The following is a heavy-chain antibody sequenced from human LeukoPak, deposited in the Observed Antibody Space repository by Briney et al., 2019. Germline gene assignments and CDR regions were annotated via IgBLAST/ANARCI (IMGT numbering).Heavy chain of an antibody. D-gene: IGHD3-10*01. Sequence: PSETLSLACTVSGGSISSSSYYWGWIRQPPGKGLEWIGSIYYSGSTYYNPSLKSRVTISVDTSKNQFSLKLSSVTAADTAVYYCARGLVVRGVNPRRWFDPWGQGTLVTVSS. CDR1: GGSISSSSYY. V-gene: IGHV4-39*01. J-gene: IGHJ5*02. CDR3: ARGLVVRGVNPRRWFDP. CDR2: IYYSGST.